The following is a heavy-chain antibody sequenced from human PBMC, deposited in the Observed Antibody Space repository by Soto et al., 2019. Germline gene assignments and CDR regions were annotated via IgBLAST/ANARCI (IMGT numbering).Heavy chain of an antibody. J-gene: IGHJ4*02. CDR3: AREGFSGYDNFDY. CDR1: GFTFSDYY. Sequence: QVQLVESGGGLVKPGGSLRLSCAASGFTFSDYYMSWIRQAPGKGLEWVSYISGSGSAIDYATSVKGRFTISRDNAKNSLYLQMNSLRAEDTAGYYCAREGFSGYDNFDYWGQGTLVTVSS. V-gene: IGHV3-11*01. CDR2: ISGSGSAI. D-gene: IGHD5-12*01.